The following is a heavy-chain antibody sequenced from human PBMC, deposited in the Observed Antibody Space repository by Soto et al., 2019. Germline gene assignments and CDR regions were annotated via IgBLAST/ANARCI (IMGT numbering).Heavy chain of an antibody. Sequence: ECGPPETNLPQTLTLSWPSPCSWHTAHKISVGSVTQPPVRALEWLALIDWDDDKYYSTSLKTRLTISKDTSKNQVVLTMTNIDPVDTATYYCARAPGDSSGYYYYGMDVWGQGTTVTVSS. CDR3: ARAPGDSSGYYYYGMDV. D-gene: IGHD3-22*01. J-gene: IGHJ6*02. CDR2: IDWDDDK. CDR1: CSWHTAHKIS. V-gene: IGHV2-70*18.